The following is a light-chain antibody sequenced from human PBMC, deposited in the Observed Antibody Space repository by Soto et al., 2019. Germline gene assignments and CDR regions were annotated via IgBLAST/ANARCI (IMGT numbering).Light chain of an antibody. CDR2: EVS. Sequence: QSALTQPPSASGSPGQSVTISCTGTSSDVGAYNYVSWYQQHPGKVPKLMIYEVSKRPSGVPDRFSGSKSGNTASLTVSGLQAEDEADYYCRSYAGSNNVVFGGGTQLTVL. CDR1: SSDVGAYNY. CDR3: RSYAGSNNVV. J-gene: IGLJ3*02. V-gene: IGLV2-8*01.